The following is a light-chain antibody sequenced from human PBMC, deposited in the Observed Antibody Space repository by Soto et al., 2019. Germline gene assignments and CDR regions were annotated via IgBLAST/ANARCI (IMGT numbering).Light chain of an antibody. CDR2: EDN. J-gene: IGLJ2*01. Sequence: NSMLTQPHSVSESPGKTVTISCTRSSGSIASNYVQWYQQRPGSAPTTVIYEDNQRPSGVPDRFSGSIDSSSNSASLTISGLKTEDEADYYCQSYDSSNHVVFGGGTKVTVL. CDR1: SGSIASNY. CDR3: QSYDSSNHVV. V-gene: IGLV6-57*04.